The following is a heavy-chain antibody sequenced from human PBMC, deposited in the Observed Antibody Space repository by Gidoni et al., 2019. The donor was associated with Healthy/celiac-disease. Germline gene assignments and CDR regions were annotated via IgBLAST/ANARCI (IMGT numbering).Heavy chain of an antibody. CDR1: GYSFTSYW. CDR2: INPSDSYT. V-gene: IGHV5-10-1*03. CDR3: ARARRTLPMD. Sequence: EVKLVQSGAEVKRPGESLRISCKGSGYSFTSYWIRWVRQMHGKGLEWMRRINPSDSYTNYIPSFQGHDTISADKTISTAYLKWSSLKASDTAMYYCARARRTLPMDWGQGTLVTVSS. J-gene: IGHJ4*02. D-gene: IGHD1-1*01.